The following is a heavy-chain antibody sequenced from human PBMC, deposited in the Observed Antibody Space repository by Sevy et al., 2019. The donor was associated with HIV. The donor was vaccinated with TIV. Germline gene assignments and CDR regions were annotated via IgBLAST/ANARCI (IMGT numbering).Heavy chain of an antibody. J-gene: IGHJ4*02. Sequence: GESLKISCAASGFTFSSYAMHWVRQAPGKGLEWVAVISYDGSNKYYADSVKGRFTISRDNSKNTLYLQMNSLRAEDTAVYYCARDLLRITIFVPAPGFDYWGQGTLVTVSS. CDR1: GFTFSSYA. CDR2: ISYDGSNK. D-gene: IGHD3-3*01. CDR3: ARDLLRITIFVPAPGFDY. V-gene: IGHV3-30*04.